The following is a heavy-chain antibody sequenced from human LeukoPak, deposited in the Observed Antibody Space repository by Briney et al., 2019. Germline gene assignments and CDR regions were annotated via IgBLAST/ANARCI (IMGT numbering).Heavy chain of an antibody. CDR3: ARRNIAVAHNEFDY. CDR2: IYYSGST. CDR1: GGSISSSSYS. D-gene: IGHD6-19*01. J-gene: IGHJ4*02. V-gene: IGHV4-39*07. Sequence: SETLSLTCTVSGGSISSSSYSWGWIRQPPGKGLEWIGSIYYSGSTYYNPSLKSRVTMSVDTSKNQFSLKLSSVTAADTAVYYCARRNIAVAHNEFDYWGQGTLVTVSS.